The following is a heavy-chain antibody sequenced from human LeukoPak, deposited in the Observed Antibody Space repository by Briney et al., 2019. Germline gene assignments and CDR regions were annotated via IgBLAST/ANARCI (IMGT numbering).Heavy chain of an antibody. V-gene: IGHV4-59*12. CDR2: IYYSGST. J-gene: IGHJ5*02. D-gene: IGHD3-10*01. CDR1: GGSISSYY. Sequence: SETLSLTCTVSGGSISSYYWSWIRQPPGKGLEWIGYIYYSGSTNYKPSLKSRVTISVDTSKNQFSLKLSSVTAADTAVYYCARRPSYYGSGRGWFDPWGQGTLVTVSS. CDR3: ARRPSYYGSGRGWFDP.